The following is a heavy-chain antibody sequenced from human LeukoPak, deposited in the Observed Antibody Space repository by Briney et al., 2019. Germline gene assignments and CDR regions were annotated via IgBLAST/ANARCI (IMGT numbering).Heavy chain of an antibody. J-gene: IGHJ4*02. CDR1: GFTFSSYA. Sequence: GGSPRLSCAASGFTFSSYAMHWVRQAPGKGLEWVAVISYDGSNKYYADSVKGRFTISRDNAKNSLYLQMNSLRAEDTAVYYCARDFNYDILTPLDYWGQGTLVTVSS. V-gene: IGHV3-30-3*01. CDR3: ARDFNYDILTPLDY. D-gene: IGHD3-9*01. CDR2: ISYDGSNK.